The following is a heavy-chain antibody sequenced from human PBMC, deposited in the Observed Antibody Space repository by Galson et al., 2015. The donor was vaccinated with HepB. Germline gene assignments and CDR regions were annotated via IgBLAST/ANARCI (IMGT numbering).Heavy chain of an antibody. Sequence: QSGAEVKKPGESLKISCKGSRYSFTTYWIGWVRQMPGKGLEWMGIVYPGDSDTRYSPSFQGPVTISVDKSISTAYLQWSSLKASDTAIYYCARSYTTMGSVFDYWGQGTLVIVSS. V-gene: IGHV5-51*01. J-gene: IGHJ4*02. CDR3: ARSYTTMGSVFDY. CDR2: VYPGDSDT. D-gene: IGHD1-1*01. CDR1: RYSFTTYW.